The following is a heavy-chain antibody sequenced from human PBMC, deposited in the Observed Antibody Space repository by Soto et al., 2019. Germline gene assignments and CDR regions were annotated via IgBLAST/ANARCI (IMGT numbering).Heavy chain of an antibody. D-gene: IGHD3-10*01. CDR1: GGTFSSYA. CDR3: AGGYEGSGSPPGFAQ. Sequence: QVQLVQSGAEVKKPGSSVKVSCKASGGTFSSYAISWVRQAPGQGLEWMGGIIPIFGTANYAQKFQVRVTITADESTSKAYMELSSLSSVDTAVYYCAGGYEGSGSPPGFAQWGQATLVTVS. V-gene: IGHV1-69*01. CDR2: IIPIFGTA. J-gene: IGHJ4*02.